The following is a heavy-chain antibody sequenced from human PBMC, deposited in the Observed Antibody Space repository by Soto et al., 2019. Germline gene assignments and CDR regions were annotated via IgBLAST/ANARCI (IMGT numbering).Heavy chain of an antibody. CDR2: ISSSGSTI. CDR1: GFTFSDYY. V-gene: IGHV3-11*01. Sequence: GGSLRLSCAASGFTFSDYYMSWIRQAPGKGLEWVSYISSSGSTIYYADSVKGRFTISRDNAKNSLYLQMNSLRAEDTAVYYCARDQYCSSTSCLTEVGKAIEYWGQGTLVTVSS. J-gene: IGHJ4*02. CDR3: ARDQYCSSTSCLTEVGKAIEY. D-gene: IGHD2-2*01.